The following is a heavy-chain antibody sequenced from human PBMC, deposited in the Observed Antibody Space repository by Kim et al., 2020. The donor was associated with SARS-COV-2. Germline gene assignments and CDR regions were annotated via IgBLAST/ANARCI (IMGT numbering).Heavy chain of an antibody. CDR2: INHSGST. CDR3: ARGRYCSSTSCSNYYYYYMDV. J-gene: IGHJ6*03. CDR1: GGSFSGYY. V-gene: IGHV4-34*01. D-gene: IGHD2-2*01. Sequence: SETLSLTCAVYGGSFSGYYWSWIRQPPGKGLEWIGEINHSGSTNYNPSLKSRVTISVDTSKNQFSLKLSSVTAADTAVYYCARGRYCSSTSCSNYYYYYMDVWGKGTTVTVSS.